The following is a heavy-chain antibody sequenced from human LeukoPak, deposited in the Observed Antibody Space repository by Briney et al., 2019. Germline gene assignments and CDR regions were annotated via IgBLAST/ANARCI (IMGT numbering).Heavy chain of an antibody. CDR1: GFTFSSYA. CDR2: ISYDGSNK. CDR3: ARDKSVAGHFDY. V-gene: IGHV3-30-3*01. J-gene: IGHJ4*02. Sequence: GGSPRLSCAASGFTFSSYAMHWVRQAPGKGLEWVAVISYDGSNKYYADSVKGRFTISRDNSKNTLYLQMNSLRAEDTAVYYCARDKSVAGHFDYWGQGTLVTVSS. D-gene: IGHD6-19*01.